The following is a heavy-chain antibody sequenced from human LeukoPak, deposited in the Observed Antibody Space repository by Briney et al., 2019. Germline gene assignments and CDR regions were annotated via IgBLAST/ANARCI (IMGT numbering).Heavy chain of an antibody. CDR2: MCCSCGIT. V-gene: IGHV3-23*01. CDR1: GFTFSSYA. CDR3: AAENKIQLLSS. D-gene: IGHD5-18*01. Sequence: PEGSLRLSCAASGFTFSSYAMSWVRHAPGKGLEWVSAMCCSCGITYYASAVKGRFTISRDKAKNTLYLQMNSRRSEDSAVYYCAAENKIQLLSSWGQRTLVTVSS. J-gene: IGHJ5*02.